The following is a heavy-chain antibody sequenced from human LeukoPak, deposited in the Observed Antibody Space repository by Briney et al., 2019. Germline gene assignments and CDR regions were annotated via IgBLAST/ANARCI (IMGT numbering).Heavy chain of an antibody. V-gene: IGHV3-23*01. J-gene: IGHJ4*02. CDR2: ISGSGGST. CDR3: AKDKLAYCSGGSCYYFDY. Sequence: GGSLRLSCAASGFTFSSYAMSWVRQAPGPGLERVSAISGSGGSTYYADSVKGRFTISRDNSKNTLYLQMNSLRAEDTAVYYCAKDKLAYCSGGSCYYFDYWGQGTLATVSS. D-gene: IGHD2-15*01. CDR1: GFTFSSYA.